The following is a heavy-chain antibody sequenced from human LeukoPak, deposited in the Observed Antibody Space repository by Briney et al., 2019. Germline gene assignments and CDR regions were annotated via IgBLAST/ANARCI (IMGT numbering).Heavy chain of an antibody. CDR2: IYSGGST. D-gene: IGHD2/OR15-2a*01. Sequence: GGSLRLSCAASGFRVSSNYMTWLRQAPGKGLEWVSVIYSGGSTYYADSVKGRFTISRDTSKNTVYLQMNSLRVEDTAVYYCARISHEFLTNCFDRWGQGTLVTVSS. CDR3: ARISHEFLTNCFDR. CDR1: GFRVSSNY. J-gene: IGHJ5*02. V-gene: IGHV3-53*01.